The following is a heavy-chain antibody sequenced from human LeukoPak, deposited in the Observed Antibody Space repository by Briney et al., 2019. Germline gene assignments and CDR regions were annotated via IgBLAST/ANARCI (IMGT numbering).Heavy chain of an antibody. CDR3: ARPYYGSGSYSFGY. CDR1: GYSFTRYW. D-gene: IGHD3-10*01. J-gene: IGHJ4*02. CDR2: IYPVDSQT. V-gene: IGHV5-51*01. Sequence: GESLKISCKGSGYSFTRYWIGWVRQMPGKGLEWVGLIYPVDSQTRYSPSFEGQVTMSADKSTSTAYLEWSSLKASDTAMYYCARPYYGSGSYSFGYWGQGTLVTVSS.